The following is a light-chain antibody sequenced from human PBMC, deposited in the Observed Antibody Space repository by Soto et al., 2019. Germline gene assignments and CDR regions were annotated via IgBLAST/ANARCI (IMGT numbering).Light chain of an antibody. J-gene: IGLJ1*01. Sequence: QSVLTQPRSVSGSPGQSVTISCTGTSSDVGGYNLVSWYQQHPGKAPKLIIYDVSKRPSGVPDRFSGSRSDNTASLTISGLQAEDEADYYCCSYAGSYIYVFGTGTEVTVL. V-gene: IGLV2-11*01. CDR3: CSYAGSYIYV. CDR1: SSDVGGYNL. CDR2: DVS.